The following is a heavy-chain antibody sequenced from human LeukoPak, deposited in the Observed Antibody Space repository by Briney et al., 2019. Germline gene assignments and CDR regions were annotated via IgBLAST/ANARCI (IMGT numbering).Heavy chain of an antibody. V-gene: IGHV4-59*01. D-gene: IGHD3-9*01. CDR3: ARGKYYDILTGYGNYGMDV. Sequence: SETLSLTCTVSGGSISSYCWSWIRQPPGKGLEWIGYIYYSGSTNYNPSLKSRVTISVDTSKNQFSLKLSSVTAADTAVYYCARGKYYDILTGYGNYGMDVWGQGTTVTVSS. CDR1: GGSISSYC. J-gene: IGHJ6*02. CDR2: IYYSGST.